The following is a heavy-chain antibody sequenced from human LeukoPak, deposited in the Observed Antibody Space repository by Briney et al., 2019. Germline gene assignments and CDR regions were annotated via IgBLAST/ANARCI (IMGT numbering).Heavy chain of an antibody. J-gene: IGHJ4*02. CDR3: ANYGDFTYYFDY. Sequence: SETLSLTCTVSGGSISSYYWGWIRQPPGKGLEWIGSIYYSGSTYYNPSLKSRVTISVDTSKNQFSLKLSSVTAADTAVYYCANYGDFTYYFDYWGQGTLVTVSS. V-gene: IGHV4-39*07. D-gene: IGHD4-17*01. CDR1: GGSISSYY. CDR2: IYYSGST.